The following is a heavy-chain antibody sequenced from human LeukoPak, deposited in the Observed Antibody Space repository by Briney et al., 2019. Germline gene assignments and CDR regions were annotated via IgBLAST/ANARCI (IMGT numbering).Heavy chain of an antibody. CDR2: VSSNGGTI. J-gene: IGHJ4*02. CDR3: VKGSESYCDSKSDY. CDR1: GFTFNTYA. Sequence: GGSLSLSCSASGFTFNTYAMHWVRQAPGKGLRFVSSVSSNGGTIYYADSVKGRFTISRDNSKNTLYLQMSSLRAEDTAVYYCVKGSESYCDSKSDYWGQGTLVTVSS. V-gene: IGHV3-64D*09. D-gene: IGHD3-22*01.